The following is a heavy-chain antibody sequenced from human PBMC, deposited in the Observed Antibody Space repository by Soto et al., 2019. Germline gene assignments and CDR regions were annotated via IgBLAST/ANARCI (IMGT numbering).Heavy chain of an antibody. Sequence: GESLKIACKGSGYIFTSYWIGWVRQMPGKGLEWMGIIYPGDSDTRYSPSLQGQVTISADKSISTAYLQWSSLKASDTAMYYCARQRVGSSGWFHGMDVWGQGTTVIV. CDR2: IYPGDSDT. CDR1: GYIFTSYW. D-gene: IGHD6-19*01. CDR3: ARQRVGSSGWFHGMDV. J-gene: IGHJ6*02. V-gene: IGHV5-51*01.